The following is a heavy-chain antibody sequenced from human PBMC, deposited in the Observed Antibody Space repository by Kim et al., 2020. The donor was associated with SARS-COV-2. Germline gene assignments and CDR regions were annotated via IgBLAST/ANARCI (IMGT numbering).Heavy chain of an antibody. CDR2: IYYSGST. J-gene: IGHJ4*02. V-gene: IGHV4-59*01. D-gene: IGHD5-12*01. CDR1: GGSISSYY. CDR3: ARGGYGGNRNLFDY. Sequence: SETLSLTCTVSGGSISSYYWSWIRQPPGKGLEWIGYIYYSGSTNYNPSLKSRVTISVDTSKNQFSLKLSSVTAADTAVYYCARGGYGGNRNLFDYWGQGTLVTVSS.